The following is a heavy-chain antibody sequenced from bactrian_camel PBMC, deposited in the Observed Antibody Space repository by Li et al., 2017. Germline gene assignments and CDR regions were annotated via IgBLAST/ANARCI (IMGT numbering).Heavy chain of an antibody. D-gene: IGHD8*01. CDR1: GATASRDC. V-gene: IGHV3S53*01. Sequence: HVQLVESGGGSVQAGGSLRLSCAASGATASRDCMAWFRQAPGKEREGIAAIDSAGTTNYADSVKGRFTISKDNAKNTLYLEMNSLKTEDTAIYYCTRGARSSRPEGQGTQVTVS. J-gene: IGHJ4*01. CDR2: IDSAGTT.